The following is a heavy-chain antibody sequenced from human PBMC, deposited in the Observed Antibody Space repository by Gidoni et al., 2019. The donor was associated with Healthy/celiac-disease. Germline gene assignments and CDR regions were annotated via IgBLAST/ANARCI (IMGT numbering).Heavy chain of an antibody. Sequence: EVQLVESGGGLVKPGGSLRLSCAASGFTFSSYSRNWVRQAPGKGLEWVSSISSSSSYIYYADSVKGRFTISRDNAKNSLYLQMNSLRAEDTAVYYCARDTHGGYWGYGEKGMDVWGQGTTVTVSS. J-gene: IGHJ6*02. V-gene: IGHV3-21*01. CDR1: GFTFSSYS. CDR3: ARDTHGGYWGYGEKGMDV. D-gene: IGHD3-10*01. CDR2: ISSSSSYI.